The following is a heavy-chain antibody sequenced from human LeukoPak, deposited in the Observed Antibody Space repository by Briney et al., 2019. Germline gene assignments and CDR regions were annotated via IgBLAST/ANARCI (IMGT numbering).Heavy chain of an antibody. Sequence: GGSLRLSCAASGFTFSSYSMNWVRQAPGKGLEWVSSISSSSSYIYYADSVKGRFTISRDNAKNSLYLQMNSLRAEDTTVYYCARTKPPGGVAGSWGQGTLVTVSS. V-gene: IGHV3-21*01. CDR2: ISSSSSYI. J-gene: IGHJ4*02. CDR1: GFTFSSYS. D-gene: IGHD6-19*01. CDR3: ARTKPPGGVAGS.